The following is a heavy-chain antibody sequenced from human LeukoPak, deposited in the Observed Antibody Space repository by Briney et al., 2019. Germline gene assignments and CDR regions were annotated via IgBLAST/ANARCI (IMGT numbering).Heavy chain of an antibody. CDR1: GFTFSKFT. D-gene: IGHD2-2*02. V-gene: IGHV3-23*01. Sequence: GGSLRLSCVASGFTFSKFTMSWVRQAPGKGLEWVSGIYGGVSGTTFYADSVQGRFTISRDNSKNTLYLQMHSLRAEDTAIYYCAKGMRHCTSTSCYSFHPPDYWGQGTLVTVSS. J-gene: IGHJ4*02. CDR3: AKGMRHCTSTSCYSFHPPDY. CDR2: IYGGVSGTT.